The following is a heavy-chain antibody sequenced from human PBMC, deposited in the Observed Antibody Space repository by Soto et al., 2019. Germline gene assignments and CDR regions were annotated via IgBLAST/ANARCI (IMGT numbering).Heavy chain of an antibody. D-gene: IGHD3-16*02. CDR3: ASSVYYDYVWGSYRPFAIDY. V-gene: IGHV3-11*01. CDR1: GFTFSDYY. J-gene: IGHJ4*02. Sequence: PVGSVRLSCAASGFTFSDYYMSWIRQATGKGLEWVSYISSSGSTIYYADSVKGRFTISRDNAKNSLYLQMNSLRAEDTAVYYCASSVYYDYVWGSYRPFAIDYWGQGTLVTVSS. CDR2: ISSSGSTI.